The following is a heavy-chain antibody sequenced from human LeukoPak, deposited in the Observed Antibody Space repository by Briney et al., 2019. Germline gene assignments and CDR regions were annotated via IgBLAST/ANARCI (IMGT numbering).Heavy chain of an antibody. Sequence: SETLSLTCTVSGDSISSYYWSWIRQPPGKGLEWIEYVYYSGSTNYNPSLKSRVTMSVDTSKNQFSLRLSSVTAADTAVYYCATDRTGDNWFDPWGQGTLVTVSS. CDR3: ATDRTGDNWFDP. CDR2: VYYSGST. CDR1: GDSISSYY. V-gene: IGHV4-59*01. D-gene: IGHD3/OR15-3a*01. J-gene: IGHJ5*02.